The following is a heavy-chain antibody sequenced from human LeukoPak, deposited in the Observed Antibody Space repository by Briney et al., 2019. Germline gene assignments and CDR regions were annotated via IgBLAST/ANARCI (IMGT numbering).Heavy chain of an antibody. CDR3: ARDKRHSYGRYFDP. Sequence: PSETLSLTCSVSGDSISTYHWNWIRKTPGKGLEWMGYMQSTGNSNYNPSLQSRVNIFVDPSKIPVVLNLRYVTAADTAVYYCARDKRHSYGRYFDPWGQGMLVTVSS. D-gene: IGHD5-18*01. CDR2: MQSTGNS. V-gene: IGHV4-59*01. J-gene: IGHJ4*02. CDR1: GDSISTYH.